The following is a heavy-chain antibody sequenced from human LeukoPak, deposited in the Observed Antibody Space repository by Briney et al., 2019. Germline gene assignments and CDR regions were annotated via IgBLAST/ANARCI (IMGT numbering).Heavy chain of an antibody. CDR3: AKRGVVIRVILVGFHKQAYYFDS. CDR2: ISESGGTT. J-gene: IGHJ4*02. V-gene: IGHV3-23*01. CDR1: GLTLSNYG. D-gene: IGHD3-10*01. Sequence: AGGSLRLSWAVAGLTLSNYGMSWVRQAPGKGLEWVAGISESGGTTNYADCVKGRYTISREKTKNTIYLQMNSLRAEDTAVYFCAKRGVVIRVILVGFHKQAYYFDSWGQGALVTVSS.